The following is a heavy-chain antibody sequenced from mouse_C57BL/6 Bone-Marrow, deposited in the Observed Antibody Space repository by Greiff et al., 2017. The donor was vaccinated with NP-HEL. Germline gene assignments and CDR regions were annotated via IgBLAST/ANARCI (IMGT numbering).Heavy chain of an antibody. CDR3: ARHGKGYAMDY. V-gene: IGHV5-6*01. CDR2: ISSGGSYT. Sequence: EVHLVESGGDLVKPGGSLKLSCAASGFTFSSYGMSWVRQTPDKRLEWVATISSGGSYTYYPDSVKGRFTISRDNAKNTLYLHMSSLKSEDTAMYYCARHGKGYAMDYGGQGTSVTVSS. CDR1: GFTFSSYG. J-gene: IGHJ4*01.